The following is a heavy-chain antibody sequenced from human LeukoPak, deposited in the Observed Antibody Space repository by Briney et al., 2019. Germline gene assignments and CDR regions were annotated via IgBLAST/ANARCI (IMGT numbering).Heavy chain of an antibody. D-gene: IGHD6-13*01. CDR3: AKDRSQWSSSWYDY. CDR2: ISWNSGSI. J-gene: IGHJ4*02. CDR1: GFTFDDYA. Sequence: GGSLRLSCAASGFTFDDYAMHWVRQAPGKGLEWVSGISWNSGSIGYADSVKGRFTISRDNAKNSLYLQMNSLRAEDTALYYCAKDRSQWSSSWYDYWGQGTLVTVSS. V-gene: IGHV3-9*01.